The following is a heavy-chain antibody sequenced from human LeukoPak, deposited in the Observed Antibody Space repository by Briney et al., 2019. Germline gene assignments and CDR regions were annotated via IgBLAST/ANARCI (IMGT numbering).Heavy chain of an antibody. D-gene: IGHD3-22*01. CDR2: IYSGGST. CDR3: ARGVYYYDSSGYGIYY. Sequence: GGSLRLSCAASGFTVSSNYMSWVRQAPGKGLEWVSVIYSGGSTYYADSVKGRFTISRDNSKNTLYLQMNSLRAEDTAVYYCARGVYYYDSSGYGIYYWGQGTLVTVSS. V-gene: IGHV3-66*01. CDR1: GFTVSSNY. J-gene: IGHJ4*02.